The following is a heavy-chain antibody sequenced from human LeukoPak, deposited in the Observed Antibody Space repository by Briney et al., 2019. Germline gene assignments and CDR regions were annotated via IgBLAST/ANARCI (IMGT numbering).Heavy chain of an antibody. CDR3: AGTQYYFDY. CDR1: GGSFSGYY. CDR2: INHSGST. J-gene: IGHJ4*02. D-gene: IGHD1-1*01. Sequence: PSETLSLTCAVYGGSFSGYYWSWIRQPPGKGLEWIGEINHSGSTNYNPSLKSRVTISVDTSKNQFSLKLSSVTAADTAVYYCAGTQYYFDYWGQGTLVTVSP. V-gene: IGHV4-34*01.